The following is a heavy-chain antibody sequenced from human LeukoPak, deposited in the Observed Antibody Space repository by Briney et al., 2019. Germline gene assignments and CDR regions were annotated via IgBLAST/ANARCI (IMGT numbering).Heavy chain of an antibody. CDR1: GFTFGDYA. CDR3: TRGSGITGTTYGY. V-gene: IGHV3-49*04. D-gene: IGHD1-7*01. CDR2: IRSKAYGGTT. J-gene: IGHJ4*02. Sequence: GGSLRLSCTAPGFTFGDYAMSWVRQAPGKGLEWVGFIRSKAYGGTTEYAASVKGRFTISRDDSKSIAYLQMNSLKTEDTAVYYCTRGSGITGTTYGYWGQGTLVTVSS.